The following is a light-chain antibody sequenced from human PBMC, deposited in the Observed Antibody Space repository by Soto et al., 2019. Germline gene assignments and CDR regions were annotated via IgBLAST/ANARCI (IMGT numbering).Light chain of an antibody. CDR3: MQAAQLPLT. CDR2: EVS. V-gene: IGKV2-29*03. J-gene: IGKJ4*01. CDR1: QSLQHSGGRTY. Sequence: EIVMTQTPPSLSVTPGQTASISCKSSQSLQHSGGRTYFYWYLQKAGQPPRLLITEVSGRFSGVPDRFSGSGSGTDFTRTISRVEAEDVGTYYCMQAAQLPLTFGGGTQVEI.